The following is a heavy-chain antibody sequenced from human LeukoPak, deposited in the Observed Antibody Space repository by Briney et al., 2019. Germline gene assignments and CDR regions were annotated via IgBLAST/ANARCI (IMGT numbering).Heavy chain of an antibody. D-gene: IGHD3-3*01. CDR1: GGSISSGGYY. V-gene: IGHV4-31*03. CDR3: ARYLTIFGVVMEFDP. J-gene: IGHJ5*02. CDR2: IYYSGST. Sequence: SETLSLTCTVSGGSISSGGYYWSWIRQHPGKGLEWIGYIYYSGSTYYNPSPKSRVTISVDTSKNQFSLKLSSVTAADTAVYYCARYLTIFGVVMEFDPWGQGTLVTVSS.